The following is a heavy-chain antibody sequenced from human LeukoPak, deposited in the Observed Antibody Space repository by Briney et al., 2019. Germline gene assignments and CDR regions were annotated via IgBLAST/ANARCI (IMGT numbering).Heavy chain of an antibody. Sequence: GGSLRLSCAASGFTFSSYAMSWVRQAPGKGLEWVSAISGSGGSTYYADSVKGRFTISRDNSKNTPYLQMNSLRAGDTAVYYCAKDLSGYYPNWFDPWGQGTLVTVSS. D-gene: IGHD3-9*01. CDR3: AKDLSGYYPNWFDP. J-gene: IGHJ5*02. CDR1: GFTFSSYA. CDR2: ISGSGGST. V-gene: IGHV3-23*01.